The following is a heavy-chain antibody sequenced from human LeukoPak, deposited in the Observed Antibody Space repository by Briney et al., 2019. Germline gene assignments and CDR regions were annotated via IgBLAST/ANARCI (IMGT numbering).Heavy chain of an antibody. CDR1: GYIFTSYG. Sequence: ASVKVSCEASGYIFTSYGISWVRQAPGQGLEWMGWISAYNGNTNYAQKLQGRVTVTTDTSTSTVYMELRSLRSDDTAVYYCARVPRGGTIFGVVIMDYWGQGTLVTVSS. CDR3: ARVPRGGTIFGVVIMDY. J-gene: IGHJ4*02. V-gene: IGHV1-18*01. CDR2: ISAYNGNT. D-gene: IGHD3-3*01.